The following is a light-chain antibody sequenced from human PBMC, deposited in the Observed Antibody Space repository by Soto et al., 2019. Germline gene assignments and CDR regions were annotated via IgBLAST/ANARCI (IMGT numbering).Light chain of an antibody. CDR3: SSYTTTSTLV. V-gene: IGLV2-14*01. CDR1: SSDVGGYNL. CDR2: EVR. J-gene: IGLJ3*02. Sequence: QSALTQPSSVSGSPGQSVTISCTGTSSDVGGYNLVSWYQQRPGEAPKLIISEVRNRPSGISYRFTGSKSGNTASLTISGLQAEDEADYYCSSYTTTSTLVFGGGTKLTVL.